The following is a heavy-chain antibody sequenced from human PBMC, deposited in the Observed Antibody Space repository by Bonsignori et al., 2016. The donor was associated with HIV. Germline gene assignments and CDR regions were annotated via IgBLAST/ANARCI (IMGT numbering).Heavy chain of an antibody. CDR3: ARQRDRDGYHHFDY. J-gene: IGHJ4*02. CDR2: IYYSGST. Sequence: QVQLQESGPGLVKPSQTLSLTCAVSGGSISSGGYSWSWIRQPPGKGLEWIGYIYYSGSTYYNPSLKSRVTISVDTSKNQFSLKLSSVTAADTAVYYCARQRDRDGYHHFDYWGQGTLVTVSS. CDR1: GGSISSGGYS. D-gene: IGHD5-24*01. V-gene: IGHV4-30-4*07.